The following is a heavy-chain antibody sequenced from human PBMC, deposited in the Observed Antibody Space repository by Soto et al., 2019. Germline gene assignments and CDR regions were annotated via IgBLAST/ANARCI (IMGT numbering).Heavy chain of an antibody. Sequence: QVQLVESGGNLVKPGGSLRLSCAGSGFTFSDYYMSWIRQAPGKGLEWVSYISSSGNIIYYADSVKGRFTISRDNAKNSLYLQMNSLRAEDTDVYYCARDLGYYASDGYFDYWGQGTLVTVSS. CDR1: GFTFSDYY. V-gene: IGHV3-11*01. CDR2: ISSSGNII. J-gene: IGHJ4*02. CDR3: ARDLGYYASDGYFDY. D-gene: IGHD3-22*01.